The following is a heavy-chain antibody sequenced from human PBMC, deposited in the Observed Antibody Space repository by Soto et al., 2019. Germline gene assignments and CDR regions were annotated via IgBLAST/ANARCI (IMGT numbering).Heavy chain of an antibody. J-gene: IGHJ3*02. D-gene: IGHD3-22*01. CDR3: AKDHYYDRSGQDAFDI. Sequence: GGSLRLSCAASGFTFSSYAMSWVRQAPGKGLEWVSAISGSGGSTYYADSVKGRFTISRDNSKNTLYLQMNGLRAEDTAVYYCAKDHYYDRSGQDAFDIWGQGTMVTVSS. CDR1: GFTFSSYA. V-gene: IGHV3-23*01. CDR2: ISGSGGST.